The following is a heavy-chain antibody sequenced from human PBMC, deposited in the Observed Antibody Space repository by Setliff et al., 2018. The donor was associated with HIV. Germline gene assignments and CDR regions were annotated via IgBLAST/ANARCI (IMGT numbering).Heavy chain of an antibody. CDR1: GYTFTSYA. V-gene: IGHV1-3*03. Sequence: ASVKVSCKASGYTFTSYAMHWVRQAPGQGHEWMAWIDAGNGNTKYSQKFQGRVTITRYTSASTAYMELSSLRSEDMAVYSCARESRRGNSYDFDYLGQGTLVAVSS. D-gene: IGHD5-18*01. CDR3: ARESRRGNSYDFDY. CDR2: IDAGNGNT. J-gene: IGHJ4*02.